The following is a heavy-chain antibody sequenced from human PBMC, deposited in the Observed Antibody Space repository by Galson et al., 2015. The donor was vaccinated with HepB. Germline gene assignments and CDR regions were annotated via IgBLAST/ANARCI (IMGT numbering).Heavy chain of an antibody. CDR2: INQDGTEK. V-gene: IGHV3-7*01. Sequence: SLRLSCAASGFTFSNSWMSWVRQAPGKGLEWVANINQDGTEKYYVDSVKGRFTISRDNAKNSLYLQMNSLRAEDTAIYYCARDEWCGGGNCYDAFDLWGQGTMVTVSS. D-gene: IGHD2-21*01. CDR3: ARDEWCGGGNCYDAFDL. CDR1: GFTFSNSW. J-gene: IGHJ3*01.